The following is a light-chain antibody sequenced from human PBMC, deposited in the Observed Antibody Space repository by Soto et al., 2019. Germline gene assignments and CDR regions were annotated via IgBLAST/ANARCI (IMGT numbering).Light chain of an antibody. CDR2: DAS. CDR3: QHYDSARWT. Sequence: EIMLTQSPATLSLSPGERATLSCRASQSVSSYLAWYQQKPGQAPRLLIYDASNRATGIPARFSGSGSGTDFSLTISRLEPEDFAVYYCQHYDSARWTFGLGTKVDIK. V-gene: IGKV3-11*01. J-gene: IGKJ1*01. CDR1: QSVSSY.